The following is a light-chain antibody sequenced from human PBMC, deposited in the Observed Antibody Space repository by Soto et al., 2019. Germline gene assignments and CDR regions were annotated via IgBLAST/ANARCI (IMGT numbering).Light chain of an antibody. CDR3: QQYGSSRFT. CDR1: QSISSSY. Sequence: EIVLTQSPGTLSLSPGERATLSCRASQSISSSYLARYQQKPGQAPRLLVYGASSRATGIPDRFSGSGSGTDFTLTISRLEPEDFAVYYCQQYGSSRFTFGPGTKVDIK. J-gene: IGKJ3*01. CDR2: GAS. V-gene: IGKV3-20*01.